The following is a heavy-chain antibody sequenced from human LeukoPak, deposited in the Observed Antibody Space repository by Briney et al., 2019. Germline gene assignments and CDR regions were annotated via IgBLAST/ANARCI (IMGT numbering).Heavy chain of an antibody. D-gene: IGHD3-9*01. CDR1: NYSISISYC. Sequence: SETLSLTCTVSNYSISISYCWGWIRQPPGKGLEWIGTVCHSGSTYYIPSLKSRVTISVDTSKNQFSLKLSSVTAADTAVYYCARGSSTIYLTNWGQGTLVTVSS. CDR3: ARGSSTIYLTN. J-gene: IGHJ4*02. CDR2: VCHSGST. V-gene: IGHV4-38-2*02.